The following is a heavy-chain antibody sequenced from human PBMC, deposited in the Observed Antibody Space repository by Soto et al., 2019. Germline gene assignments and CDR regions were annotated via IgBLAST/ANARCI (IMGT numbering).Heavy chain of an antibody. J-gene: IGHJ6*02. Sequence: GGSLRLSCAASGFTFSSYGMHWVRQAPGKGLEWVAVISYDGSNKYYADSVKGRFTISRDNSKNTLYLQMNSLRAEDTAVYYCAKEGGRYNWNYGMDVWGQGTTVTVSS. CDR1: GFTFSSYG. D-gene: IGHD1-20*01. CDR3: AKEGGRYNWNYGMDV. CDR2: ISYDGSNK. V-gene: IGHV3-30*18.